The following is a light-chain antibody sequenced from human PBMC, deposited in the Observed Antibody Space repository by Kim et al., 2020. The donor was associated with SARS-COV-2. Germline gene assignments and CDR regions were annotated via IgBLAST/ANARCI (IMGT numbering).Light chain of an antibody. CDR1: SSDVGGYNY. CDR2: DVS. CDR3: SSYTSSSTHVV. J-gene: IGLJ2*01. Sequence: QSITISCTGTSSDVGGYNYVSWYQQHPGKAPKLMSYDVSNRPSGVSNRFSGSKSGTTASLTISGLQAEDEADYDCSSYTSSSTHVVFGGGTQLTVL. V-gene: IGLV2-14*03.